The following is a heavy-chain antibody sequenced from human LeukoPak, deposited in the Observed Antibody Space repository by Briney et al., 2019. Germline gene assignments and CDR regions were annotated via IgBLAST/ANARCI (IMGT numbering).Heavy chain of an antibody. Sequence: PGGSLRLSCAASGFTFNIYAMNWGRQASGKGLEWVSTISGSGSSTYYADSVKGRFTISRDNSKNTLYLQMNSLRAEDTAVYFCAKDQHGYDKPIDYWGQGTLVTVSS. CDR2: ISGSGSST. V-gene: IGHV3-23*01. CDR1: GFTFNIYA. CDR3: AKDQHGYDKPIDY. D-gene: IGHD5-12*01. J-gene: IGHJ4*02.